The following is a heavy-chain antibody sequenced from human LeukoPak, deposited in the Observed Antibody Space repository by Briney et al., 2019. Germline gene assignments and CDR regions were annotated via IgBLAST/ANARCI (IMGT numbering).Heavy chain of an antibody. J-gene: IGHJ4*02. V-gene: IGHV4-59*01. D-gene: IGHD6-13*01. CDR3: ASNTSPREAAAGTEN. CDR1: GGSISSYY. CDR2: IYYSGST. Sequence: PSETLSLTCTVSGGSISSYYWSWIRQPPGKGLEWIGYIYYSGSTNYNPSLKSRVTISVDTSKNQFSLKLSSVTAADTAVYYCASNTSPREAAAGTENWGQGTLVTVSS.